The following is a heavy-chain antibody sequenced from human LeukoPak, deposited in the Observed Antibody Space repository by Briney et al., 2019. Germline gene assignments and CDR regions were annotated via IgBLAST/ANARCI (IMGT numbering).Heavy chain of an antibody. V-gene: IGHV4-38-2*01. CDR2: IYHSGST. CDR3: ARGTATVITYYYYYMDV. D-gene: IGHD4-11*01. CDR1: GYSISSGYY. J-gene: IGHJ6*03. Sequence: PSETLSLTCAVSGYSISSGYYWGWIRQPPGKGLEWIGSIYHSGSTYYSPSLKSRVTISVDTSKNRFSLKLSSVTAADTAVYYCARGTATVITYYYYYMDVWGKGTTVTVSS.